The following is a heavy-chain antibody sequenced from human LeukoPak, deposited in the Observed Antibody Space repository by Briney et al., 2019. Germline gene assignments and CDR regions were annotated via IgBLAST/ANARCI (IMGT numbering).Heavy chain of an antibody. CDR2: ISANNGNT. D-gene: IGHD2-2*01. CDR1: GYTFTTCV. CDR3: ARDAPYCSSTSCYGD. V-gene: IGHV1-18*01. J-gene: IGHJ4*02. Sequence: ASVKVSCKASGYTFTTCVITWVRQAPGQGLEWMGWISANNGNTNHAQKLQGRVTMTTDTSTSTAYMELRSLRSDDTAVYYCARDAPYCSSTSCYGDWGQGTLVTVSS.